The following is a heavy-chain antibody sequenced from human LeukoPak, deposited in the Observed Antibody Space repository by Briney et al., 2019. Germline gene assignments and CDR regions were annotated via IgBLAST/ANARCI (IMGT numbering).Heavy chain of an antibody. CDR3: AAVAGTVDY. CDR2: INHSGST. Sequence: NPSETLSLTCAVYGGSFSGYYWSWIRQPPGEGLEWIGEINHSGSTNYNPSLKSRVTISVDTSKNQFSLKLSSVTAADTAVYYCAAVAGTVDYWGQGTLVTVSS. J-gene: IGHJ4*02. V-gene: IGHV4-34*01. CDR1: GGSFSGYY. D-gene: IGHD6-19*01.